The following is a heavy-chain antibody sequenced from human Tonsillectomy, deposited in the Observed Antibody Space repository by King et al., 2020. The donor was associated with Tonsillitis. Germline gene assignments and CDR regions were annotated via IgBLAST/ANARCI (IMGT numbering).Heavy chain of an antibody. CDR2: ISAYNGNT. D-gene: IGHD2-21*02. J-gene: IGHJ4*02. CDR3: ARDTDCGGDCYSPNFDY. Sequence: QLVQSGAEVKKPGASVKVSCKASGYTFTSHGIIWVRQAPGQGLEWMGWISAYNGNTNYAQKLQGRVTMTTDTSTSTAYMELRSLRSDDTAVYYCARDTDCGGDCYSPNFDYWGQGTLVTVSS. V-gene: IGHV1-18*04. CDR1: GYTFTSHG.